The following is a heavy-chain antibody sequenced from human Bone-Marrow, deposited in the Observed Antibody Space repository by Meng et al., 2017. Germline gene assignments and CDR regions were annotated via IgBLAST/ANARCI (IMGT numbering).Heavy chain of an antibody. CDR3: ANVAGY. J-gene: IGHJ4*02. Sequence: QVQLVQSGAEGKKPGASVRVSCKASGSTFTTYFIYWVRQAPGQRLEWMGWINAGNGNTIYSQNFQGRVIITRDTSATTAYMELSGLRPEDTAVYYCANVAGYWGQGTLVTVSS. D-gene: IGHD1-14*01. CDR2: INAGNGNT. CDR1: GSTFTTYF. V-gene: IGHV1-3*01.